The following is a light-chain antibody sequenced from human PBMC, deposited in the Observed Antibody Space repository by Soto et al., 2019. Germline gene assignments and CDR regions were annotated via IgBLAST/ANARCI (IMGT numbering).Light chain of an antibody. CDR3: QSYDSSLSGYVV. J-gene: IGLJ2*01. V-gene: IGLV1-40*01. Sequence: QFVLTQPPSESGAPGQRVTISCTGSSSNIGAGYDVHWYQQLPGTAPKLLIYGNSNRPSGVPDRFSGSKSGTSASLAITGLQAEDEADYYCQSYDSSLSGYVVFGGGTKLTVL. CDR1: SSNIGAGYD. CDR2: GNS.